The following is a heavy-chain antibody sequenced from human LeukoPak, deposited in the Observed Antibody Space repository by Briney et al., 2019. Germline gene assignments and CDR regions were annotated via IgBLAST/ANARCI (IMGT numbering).Heavy chain of an antibody. D-gene: IGHD3-9*01. Sequence: ASVKVSCKASGYTFTSYYMHWVRQAPGQGLEWMGIINPSGGSTSYAQKFQGRVTMTRDTSISTAYMELSRLRSDDTAVYYCARGPEQYGILTGYAIDNWFDPWGQGTLVTVSS. CDR2: INPSGGST. CDR1: GYTFTSYY. V-gene: IGHV1-46*01. CDR3: ARGPEQYGILTGYAIDNWFDP. J-gene: IGHJ5*02.